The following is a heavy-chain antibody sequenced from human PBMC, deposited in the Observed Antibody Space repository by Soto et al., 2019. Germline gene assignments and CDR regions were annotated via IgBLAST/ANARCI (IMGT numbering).Heavy chain of an antibody. CDR1: GGSLSSYY. CDR2: IYYSGST. Sequence: SETLSLTCTVSGGSLSSYYWSWIRQPPGKGLEWIGYIYYSGSTNYNPSLKSRVTISVDTSKNQFSLKLSSVTAADTDVYYCASGKGQFDPWGQGTLVTVSS. V-gene: IGHV4-59*08. J-gene: IGHJ5*02. CDR3: ASGKGQFDP.